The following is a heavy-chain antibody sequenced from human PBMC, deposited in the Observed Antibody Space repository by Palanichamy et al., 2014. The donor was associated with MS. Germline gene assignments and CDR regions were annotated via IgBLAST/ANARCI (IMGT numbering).Heavy chain of an antibody. J-gene: IGHJ5*02. Sequence: GLEWVAVISYDGSNKYYADSVKGRLTISRDNSKNTLYLQMNSLRAEDTAVYYCARVRSPVGISCVWFDPWGQGTLVTVSS. V-gene: IGHV3-30-3*01. D-gene: IGHD2-15*01. CDR2: ISYDGSNK. CDR3: ARVRSPVGISCVWFDP.